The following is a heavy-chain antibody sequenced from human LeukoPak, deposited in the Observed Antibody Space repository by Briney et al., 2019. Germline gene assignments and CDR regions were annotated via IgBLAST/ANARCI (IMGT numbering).Heavy chain of an antibody. D-gene: IGHD3-22*01. CDR2: INPDSGGT. J-gene: IGHJ4*02. Sequence: ASVKVSCKASGYTFTDYYIHWVRQAPGQGLEWMGWINPDSGGTNSAQKFQGRVTMTRDTSISAAYMGLSSLRSDDTAVYYCARKRSSGYSDYWGQGTLVTVSS. CDR3: ARKRSSGYSDY. V-gene: IGHV1-2*02. CDR1: GYTFTDYY.